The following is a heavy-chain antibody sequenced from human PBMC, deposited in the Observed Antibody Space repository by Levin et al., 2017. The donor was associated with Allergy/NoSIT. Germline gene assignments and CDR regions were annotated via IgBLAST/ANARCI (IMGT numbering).Heavy chain of an antibody. D-gene: IGHD3-10*01. V-gene: IGHV4-34*01. CDR3: ARGYRLLLWFGELRKYSYYFDY. CDR1: GGSFSGSY. Sequence: SQTLSLTCAVYGGSFSGSYWSWIRQPPGKGLEWIGEINHSGSTNYNPSLKSRVTISVDTSKNQFSLKLSSVTAADTAVYYCARGYRLLLWFGELRKYSYYFDYWGQGTLVTVSS. CDR2: INHSGST. J-gene: IGHJ4*02.